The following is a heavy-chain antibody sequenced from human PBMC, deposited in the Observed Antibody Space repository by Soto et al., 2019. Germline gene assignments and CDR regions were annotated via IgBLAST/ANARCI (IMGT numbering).Heavy chain of an antibody. V-gene: IGHV4-59*01. Sequence: TSETLSLTCTVSGGSISSYYWSWIRQPPGKGLEWIGYIYYTGSTNYNPSLKSRVTISVDTSKNQFSLQLSSVTAADTAVYYCVRSVILSGGSYKGLIRLHYFDTWGPGTLVTVSS. CDR1: GGSISSYY. D-gene: IGHD3-3*01. CDR2: IYYTGST. CDR3: VRSVILSGGSYKGLIRLHYFDT. J-gene: IGHJ4*02.